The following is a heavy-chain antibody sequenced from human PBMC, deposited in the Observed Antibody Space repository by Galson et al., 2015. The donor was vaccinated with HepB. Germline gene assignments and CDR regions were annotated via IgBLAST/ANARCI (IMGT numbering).Heavy chain of an antibody. Sequence: CKASGGTFSSYAISWVRQAPGQGLEWMGGIIPIFGTANYAQKFQGRVTITADESTSTAYMELSSLRSEDTAVYYCAREYYYDSSGYYHRRAFDIWGQGTMVTVSS. CDR3: AREYYYDSSGYYHRRAFDI. D-gene: IGHD3-22*01. CDR2: IIPIFGTA. V-gene: IGHV1-69*01. J-gene: IGHJ3*02. CDR1: GGTFSSYA.